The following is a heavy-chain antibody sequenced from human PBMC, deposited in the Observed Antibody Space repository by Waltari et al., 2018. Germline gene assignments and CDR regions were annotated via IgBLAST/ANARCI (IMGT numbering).Heavy chain of an antibody. V-gene: IGHV3-74*01. Sequence: EVQLVESGGGLVQPGGSLRLSCADSGFTFSSSWMHWVRQAPGKGLVWVSRINSDGSSTSYADSVKGRFTISRDNAKNTLYLQMNSLRAEDTAVYYCARAGLPAAHIDYWGQGTLVTVSS. CDR2: INSDGSST. CDR1: GFTFSSSW. CDR3: ARAGLPAAHIDY. D-gene: IGHD2-2*01. J-gene: IGHJ4*02.